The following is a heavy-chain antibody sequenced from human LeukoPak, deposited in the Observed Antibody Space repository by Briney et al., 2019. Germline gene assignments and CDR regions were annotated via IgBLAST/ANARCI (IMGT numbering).Heavy chain of an antibody. D-gene: IGHD3-10*01. Sequence: PGGSLRLSCAASGFTFSSYWMSWVRQAPGKGLEWVANIKQDGSEKYYADSVKGRFTISRDNSKNTLYLQMNSLRAEDTAVYYCARDGAVLLWFGELPHDIDYWGQGTLVTVSS. V-gene: IGHV3-7*01. CDR1: GFTFSSYW. J-gene: IGHJ4*02. CDR3: ARDGAVLLWFGELPHDIDY. CDR2: IKQDGSEK.